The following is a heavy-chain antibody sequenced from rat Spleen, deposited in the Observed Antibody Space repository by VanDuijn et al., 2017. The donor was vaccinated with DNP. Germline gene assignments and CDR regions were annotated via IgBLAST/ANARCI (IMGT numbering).Heavy chain of an antibody. CDR3: ARSLLDC. V-gene: IGHV5-25*01. Sequence: EVLLVESDGGLVQPGRSLKLSCAASGFTFSNYYMAWVRQAPTKGLEWVASISYDGGTTYYRDSMKGRFTISRDNAKSTLYLQLNSLRSEDTATYYCARSLLDCWGQGVMVTVSS. D-gene: IGHD2-1*01. CDR1: GFTFSNYY. J-gene: IGHJ2*01. CDR2: ISYDGGTT.